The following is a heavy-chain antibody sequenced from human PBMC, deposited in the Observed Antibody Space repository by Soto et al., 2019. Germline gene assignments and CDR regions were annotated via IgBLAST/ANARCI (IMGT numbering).Heavy chain of an antibody. CDR3: ARSAARPSYYFDY. CDR1: GGTFSSYA. D-gene: IGHD6-6*01. Sequence: SVKVSCKXSGGTFSSYAISWVRQAPGQGLEWMGGIIPIFGTANYAQKFQGRVTITADESTSTAYMELSSLRSEDTAVYYCARSAARPSYYFDYWGQGTLVTVSS. CDR2: IIPIFGTA. J-gene: IGHJ4*02. V-gene: IGHV1-69*13.